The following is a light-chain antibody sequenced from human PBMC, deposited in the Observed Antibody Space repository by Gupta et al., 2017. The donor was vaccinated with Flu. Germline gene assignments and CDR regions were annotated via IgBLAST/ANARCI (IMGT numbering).Light chain of an antibody. CDR1: GLGSNS. J-gene: IGLJ3*02. V-gene: IGLV3-1*01. CDR2: DDK. Sequence: CSGDGLGSNSVCFYQQKAGHSPILVIYDDKRRPSVVPERSSSSNSGPTATLTISDAQAFDEADYYCQASDSKTWVFGGGTKLTVL. CDR3: QASDSKTWV.